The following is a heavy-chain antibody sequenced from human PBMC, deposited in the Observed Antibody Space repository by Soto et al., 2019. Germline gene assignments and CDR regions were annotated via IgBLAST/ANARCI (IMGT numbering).Heavy chain of an antibody. J-gene: IGHJ4*02. CDR2: INHSGST. D-gene: IGHD2-2*02. Sequence: PSETLSLTCAVSGGSISSGGYSWSWIRQPPGKGLEWIGEINHSGSTNYNPSLKSRVTISVDTSKNQFSLKLSSVTAADTAVYYCARYCISTSCYTGFDYWGQGTLVTVSS. V-gene: IGHV4-30-2*01. CDR1: GGSISSGGYS. CDR3: ARYCISTSCYTGFDY.